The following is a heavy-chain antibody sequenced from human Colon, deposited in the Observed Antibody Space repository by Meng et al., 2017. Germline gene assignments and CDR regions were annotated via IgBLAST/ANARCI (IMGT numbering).Heavy chain of an antibody. D-gene: IGHD4-23*01. CDR2: IDHRGSA. CDR1: GASVSVYSY. V-gene: IGHV4-4*02. J-gene: IGHJ4*02. Sequence: QESVPGLVKPSQPLALPGSFPGASVSVYSYWSGVRQPPGRGLEWIGQIDHRGSAYYRPSLNSRVTMSLDKSRNQFSLRLTSVTAADTAVYYCARHGGYYQDFWGQGTLVTVSS. CDR3: ARHGGYYQDF.